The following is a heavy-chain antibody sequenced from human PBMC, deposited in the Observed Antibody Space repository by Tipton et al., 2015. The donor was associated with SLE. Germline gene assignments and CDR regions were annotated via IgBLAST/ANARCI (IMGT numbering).Heavy chain of an antibody. CDR1: DVSISSSGYY. J-gene: IGHJ4*02. CDR2: IYYSGTT. D-gene: IGHD4/OR15-4a*01. CDR3: ARDLAYAWCYY. Sequence: TLSLTCSVSDVSISSSGYYWVWVRQPPGKGLEWSGSIYYSGTTYYNPSPKSRVTVSLDTSKNQDALTLTSVTAADTAVYYCARDLAYAWCYYWGQGTLVTVSS. V-gene: IGHV4-39*02.